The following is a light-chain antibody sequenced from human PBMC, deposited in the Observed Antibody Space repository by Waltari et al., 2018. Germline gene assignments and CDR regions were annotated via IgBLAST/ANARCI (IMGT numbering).Light chain of an antibody. CDR2: EGT. CDR3: CSYAGSTTFLYV. V-gene: IGLV2-23*01. Sequence: QSALTQPASVSGSPGQSITISCTGSSYDLGTYHLASWYQQHPGKAPKLMIYEGTERPSGVSNRFSGSKSGNTASLTISGLQAEDEADYYCCSYAGSTTFLYVFGTGTKVTVL. CDR1: SYDLGTYHL. J-gene: IGLJ1*01.